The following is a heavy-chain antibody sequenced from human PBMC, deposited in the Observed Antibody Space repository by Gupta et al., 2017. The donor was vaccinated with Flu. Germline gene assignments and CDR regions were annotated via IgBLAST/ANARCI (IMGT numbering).Heavy chain of an antibody. Sequence: EVQLLESGGGLVQPGGSLRLSCAASGFTFSSYAMSWVRQAPGKGLEWVSGISGSGGSTYYADSVKGRFTISRDISKNTLYLLMSSLRAEDTAVYFCAKGVAAAGSVYYGMDVWGQGTTVTVSS. CDR1: GFTFSSYA. CDR3: AKGVAAAGSVYYGMDV. CDR2: ISGSGGST. J-gene: IGHJ6*02. D-gene: IGHD6-13*01. V-gene: IGHV3-23*01.